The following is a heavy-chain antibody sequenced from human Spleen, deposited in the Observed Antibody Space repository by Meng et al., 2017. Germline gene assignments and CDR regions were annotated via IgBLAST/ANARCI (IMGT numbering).Heavy chain of an antibody. J-gene: IGHJ5*02. V-gene: IGHV4-30-2*05. CDR1: GGSISSGGYS. D-gene: IGHD6-19*01. Sequence: QVQLQESGSGLVKPSQTLSLICAVSGGSISSGGYSYAWIRRPPGKGLEWIGYIYYSGSTYYNPSLKSRLTISVDTSKKQFSLKLSSVTAADTAVYYCARESVAGTHWFDPWGQGTLVTVSS. CDR3: ARESVAGTHWFDP. CDR2: IYYSGST.